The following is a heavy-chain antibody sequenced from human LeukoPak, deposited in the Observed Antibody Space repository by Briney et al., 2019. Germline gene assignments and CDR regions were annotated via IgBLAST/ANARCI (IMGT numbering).Heavy chain of an antibody. Sequence: PGGSLRLSCAASGFTFSSYWMHWVRQAPGKGLVWVSRINSDGSSTSYADSVKGRFTISRDNAKNTLYLQMNSLRAEDTAVYYCARWNYGTDAFDIWGQGTMVTVSS. D-gene: IGHD1-7*01. CDR1: GFTFSSYW. J-gene: IGHJ3*02. CDR3: ARWNYGTDAFDI. CDR2: INSDGSST. V-gene: IGHV3-74*01.